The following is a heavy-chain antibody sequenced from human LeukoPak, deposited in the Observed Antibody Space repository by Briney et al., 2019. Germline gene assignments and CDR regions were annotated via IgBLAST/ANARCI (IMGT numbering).Heavy chain of an antibody. Sequence: GGSLRLSCAASGFTFSSYGMHWVRQAPGKGLDWVAFIRYDGSNKYYADSVKGRFTISRDNSKNSLFLQMNSLRAEDTAVYYCARVRSAANYFDYWGQGTLVTVSS. CDR1: GFTFSSYG. CDR3: ARVRSAANYFDY. D-gene: IGHD2-2*01. J-gene: IGHJ4*02. V-gene: IGHV3-30*02. CDR2: IRYDGSNK.